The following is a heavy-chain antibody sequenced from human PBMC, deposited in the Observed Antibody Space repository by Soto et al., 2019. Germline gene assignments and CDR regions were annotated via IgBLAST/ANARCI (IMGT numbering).Heavy chain of an antibody. D-gene: IGHD5-12*01. Sequence: EVQLLESGGGLTQPGGSLRLSCVASGFTFSSHTMNWVRQAPGKGLEWVPRISRSGRTTSSAASAKGRFIISRDNSKNTVDLQMNSLSVEDTAVYYCAKGVGLVTQGIDYWGQGTLVTVSS. J-gene: IGHJ4*02. V-gene: IGHV3-23*01. CDR1: GFTFSSHT. CDR2: ISRSGRTT. CDR3: AKGVGLVTQGIDY.